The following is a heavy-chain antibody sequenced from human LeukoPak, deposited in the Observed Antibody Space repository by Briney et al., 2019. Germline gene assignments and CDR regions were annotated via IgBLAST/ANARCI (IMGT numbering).Heavy chain of an antibody. CDR3: AREQLVARGDY. D-gene: IGHD6-6*01. V-gene: IGHV4-39*01. J-gene: IGHJ4*02. CDR2: LCYSGST. Sequence: KPSETLSLTCTVSGGSISSSSYYWGWIRQPPGKGLEWIGSLCYSGSTYYNPSLKSRVTISVDTSKNQFSLKLSSVTAADTAVYYCAREQLVARGDYWGQGTLVTVSS. CDR1: GGSISSSSYY.